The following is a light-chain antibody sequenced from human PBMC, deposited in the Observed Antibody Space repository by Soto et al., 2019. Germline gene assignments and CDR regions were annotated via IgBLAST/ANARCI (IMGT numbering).Light chain of an antibody. CDR1: QILVHGDGTTY. V-gene: IGKV2-24*01. CDR3: MQDKQSHWT. J-gene: IGKJ1*01. CDR2: KVS. Sequence: DIVSTQTPLSSPVTLGQSASISCRSSQILVHGDGTTYLSWYKQRPGQPPRHLIYKVSARFSGVPDRFSGSGAGTDFTLTISRVEAEDVGVYYCMQDKQSHWTCGQGTKVDIK.